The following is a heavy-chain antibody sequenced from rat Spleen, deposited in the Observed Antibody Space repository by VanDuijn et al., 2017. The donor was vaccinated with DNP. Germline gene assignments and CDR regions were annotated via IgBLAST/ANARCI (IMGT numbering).Heavy chain of an antibody. J-gene: IGHJ3*01. D-gene: IGHD1-11*01. CDR2: ISSHGGST. CDR1: GFPFNSYW. V-gene: IGHV5-31*01. CDR3: ATGVYGGYEDWFAN. Sequence: EVQLVESGGDLVQPGRSLKLSCITSGFPFNSYWMAWIRQVPGKGLEWVASISSHGGSTYYPKSVKVRFTISRDDAKNTLYLQMNSLRSEDTATYYCATGVYGGYEDWFANWGQGTLVTVSS.